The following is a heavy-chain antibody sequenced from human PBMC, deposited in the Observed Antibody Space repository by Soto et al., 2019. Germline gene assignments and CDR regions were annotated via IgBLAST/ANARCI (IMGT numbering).Heavy chain of an antibody. V-gene: IGHV1-2*04. CDR2: INPNSGGT. CDR3: ARAGDSSSSLSFDY. Sequence: PQVKGSCKASGYTFTGYYMHWLRQAPGQGLEWMGWINPNSGGTNYAQKFQGWVTMTRDTSISTAYMELSRLRSDDTAVYYCARAGDSSSSLSFDYWGQGTLVTVSS. CDR1: GYTFTGYY. D-gene: IGHD6-6*01. J-gene: IGHJ4*02.